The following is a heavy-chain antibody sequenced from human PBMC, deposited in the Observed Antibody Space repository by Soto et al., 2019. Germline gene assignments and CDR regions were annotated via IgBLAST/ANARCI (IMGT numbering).Heavy chain of an antibody. V-gene: IGHV3-9*01. CDR2: ITWNSGSV. J-gene: IGHJ3*02. CDR3: GKDTSPHLDGLDI. Sequence: PGGSLRLSCAASGFSYDDYGMHWVRQPPGKGLEWVSSITWNSGSVHYADSVKGRFTISRDNAKNSLFLQMNSLRPEDTALYYCGKDTSPHLDGLDIWGQGTMVTVSS. CDR1: GFSYDDYG.